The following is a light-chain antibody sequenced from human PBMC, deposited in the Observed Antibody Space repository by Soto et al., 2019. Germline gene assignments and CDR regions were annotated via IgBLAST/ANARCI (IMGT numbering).Light chain of an antibody. CDR2: EVT. CDR1: SSDVVGYNY. Sequence: QSALTQPPSASGSPGQSVTISCTGTSSDVVGYNYVSWYQQHPGKAPKLMIYEVTKRPSGVPDRFSGSKSDNTASLTVSGLQAEDEADYYCSSYAGSNNFPYVFGTGTKATVL. CDR3: SSYAGSNNFPYV. V-gene: IGLV2-8*01. J-gene: IGLJ1*01.